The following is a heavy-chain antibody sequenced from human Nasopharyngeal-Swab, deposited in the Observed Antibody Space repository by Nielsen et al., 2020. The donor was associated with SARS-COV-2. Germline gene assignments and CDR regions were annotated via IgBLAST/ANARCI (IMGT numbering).Heavy chain of an antibody. CDR3: ARERPLNYYDSSGFDDFDY. V-gene: IGHV4-31*03. J-gene: IGHJ4*02. CDR2: IYYSGST. D-gene: IGHD3-22*01. CDR1: GGSISSGGYY. Sequence: SETLSLTCTVSGGSISSGGYYWSWIRQHPGKGLEWTGYIYYSGSTYYNPSLKSRVTISVDTSKNQFSLKLSSVTAADTAVYYCARERPLNYYDSSGFDDFDYWGQGTLVTVSS.